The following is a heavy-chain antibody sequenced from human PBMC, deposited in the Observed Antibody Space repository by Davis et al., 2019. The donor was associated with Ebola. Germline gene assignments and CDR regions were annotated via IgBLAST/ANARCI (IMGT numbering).Heavy chain of an antibody. CDR3: ARAPSDYYGMDV. Sequence: ASVKVSCKASGYIFTSYYIHWVRQAPGQGLEWMAIIDPSAGDTRYAQKFQGALTVTRDTYTSTVYMDLTSLKSEDTGLYYCARAPSDYYGMDVWGQGTTVTVSS. CDR1: GYIFTSYY. J-gene: IGHJ6*02. V-gene: IGHV1-46*01. CDR2: IDPSAGDT.